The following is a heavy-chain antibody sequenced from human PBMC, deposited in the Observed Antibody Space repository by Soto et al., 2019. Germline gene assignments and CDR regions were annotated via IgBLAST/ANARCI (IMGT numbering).Heavy chain of an antibody. CDR3: ARGDYSRGYCISTSCPAPTTYYYYYGIDF. CDR1: GGTFSSYA. CDR2: IIPIFGTA. Sequence: ASGKVSCTASGGTFSSYAISCVRQAPGQGLEWMGGIIPIFGTANYAQKFQGRVTITADESTSTAYMELSSLRSEDTAVYYCARGDYSRGYCISTSCPAPTTYYYYYGIDFWGQGTTVTVSS. V-gene: IGHV1-69*13. J-gene: IGHJ6*02. D-gene: IGHD2-2*01.